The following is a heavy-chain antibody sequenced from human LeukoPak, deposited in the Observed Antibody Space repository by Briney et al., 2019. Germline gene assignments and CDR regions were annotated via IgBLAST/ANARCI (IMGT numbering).Heavy chain of an antibody. V-gene: IGHV3-30*04. D-gene: IGHD3-22*01. J-gene: IGHJ4*02. CDR2: ISYNGGRK. Sequence: QPGGSLRLSCVASGFSFSGYAIHWVRQAPGKGLEWVALISYNGGRKDYADSVKGRFTIDRDNSKNTVYLQMNSLRPDDTAIYFCARQEARGYKYEGLDYWGQGSLVTVSS. CDR1: GFSFSGYA. CDR3: ARQEARGYKYEGLDY.